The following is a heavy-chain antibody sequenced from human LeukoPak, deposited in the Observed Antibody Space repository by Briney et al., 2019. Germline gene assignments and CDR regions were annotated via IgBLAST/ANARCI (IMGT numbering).Heavy chain of an antibody. J-gene: IGHJ4*02. CDR3: ARLEGYCSSTSCYGYFDY. CDR1: GGSISSYY. Sequence: SETLSLTCTVSGGSISSYYWSWIRQPAGKGLEWIGRIYTSGSTNYNPSLKSRVTMSVDTSKNQFSLKLSSVTAADTAVYYCARLEGYCSSTSCYGYFDYWGQGTLVTVSS. CDR2: IYTSGST. D-gene: IGHD2-2*01. V-gene: IGHV4-4*07.